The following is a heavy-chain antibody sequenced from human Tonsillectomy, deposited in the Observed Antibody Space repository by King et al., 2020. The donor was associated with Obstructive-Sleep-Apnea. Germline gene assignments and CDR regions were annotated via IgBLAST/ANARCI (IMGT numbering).Heavy chain of an antibody. V-gene: IGHV4-39*07. Sequence: VQLQESGPGLVKPSETLSLTCTVSGGSISSGSSYWGWIRQPPGKGLEWIGSIYYSGSTYYNPSLKSRVTISVDTSKNQFSLKLNSVTAADTAVYYCGRTTQGLRLGELSLTFYFDYWGQGTLVTVSS. J-gene: IGHJ4*02. CDR2: IYYSGST. CDR1: GGSISSGSSY. CDR3: GRTTQGLRLGELSLTFYFDY. D-gene: IGHD3-16*02.